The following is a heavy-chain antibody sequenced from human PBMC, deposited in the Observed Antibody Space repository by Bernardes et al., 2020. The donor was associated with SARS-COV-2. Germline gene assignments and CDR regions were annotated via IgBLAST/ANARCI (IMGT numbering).Heavy chain of an antibody. Sequence: ASVKVSCKASGYTFTGYYMHWVRQAPGQGLEWMGWINPNSGGTNYAQKFQGRVTMTSDTSISTAYMELSRLRSDDTAVYYCARSLPASAYCGGDCYNNWFDPWGQGTLVTVSS. D-gene: IGHD2-21*02. CDR2: INPNSGGT. CDR1: GYTFTGYY. V-gene: IGHV1-2*02. J-gene: IGHJ5*02. CDR3: ARSLPASAYCGGDCYNNWFDP.